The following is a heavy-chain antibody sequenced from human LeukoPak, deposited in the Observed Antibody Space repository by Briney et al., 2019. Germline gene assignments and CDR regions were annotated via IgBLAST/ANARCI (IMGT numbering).Heavy chain of an antibody. Sequence: PSETLSLTCTVSGGSISGSSYYWGWIRQPPGKGLXWIGSIYYSGSTYYNPSLKSRVTISVDTSKNQFSLKLSSVTAADTAVYYCARDFWSGYYYFDYWGQGTLVTVSS. CDR1: GGSISGSSYY. CDR2: IYYSGST. V-gene: IGHV4-39*02. D-gene: IGHD3-3*01. CDR3: ARDFWSGYYYFDY. J-gene: IGHJ4*02.